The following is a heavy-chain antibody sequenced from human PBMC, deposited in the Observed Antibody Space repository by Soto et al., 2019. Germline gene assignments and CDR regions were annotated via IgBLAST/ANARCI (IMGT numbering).Heavy chain of an antibody. Sequence: GASVKVSCKASGYTFTSYGISWVRQAPGQGLEWMGWISAYNGNTNYAQKLQGRVTMTTDTSTSTAYMELRSLRSDDTAVYYCARVSISGVSWSGYYWAGAGDYGMDVWGQGTTVTVSS. V-gene: IGHV1-18*01. J-gene: IGHJ6*02. CDR1: GYTFTSYG. D-gene: IGHD3-3*01. CDR2: ISAYNGNT. CDR3: ARVSISGVSWSGYYWAGAGDYGMDV.